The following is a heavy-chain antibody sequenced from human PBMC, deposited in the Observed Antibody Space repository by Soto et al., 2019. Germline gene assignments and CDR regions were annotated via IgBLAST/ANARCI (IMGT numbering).Heavy chain of an antibody. CDR2: IIPIFGTA. J-gene: IGHJ4*02. V-gene: IGHV1-69*13. CDR3: ARSDTYYYDSSGYYFDY. Sequence: SVKVSCKASGYTFTGYYMHWVRQAPGQGLEWMGGIIPIFGTANYAQKFQGRVTITADESTSTAYMELSSLRSEDTAVYYCARSDTYYYDSSGYYFDYWGQGTLVTVSS. CDR1: GYTFTGYY. D-gene: IGHD3-22*01.